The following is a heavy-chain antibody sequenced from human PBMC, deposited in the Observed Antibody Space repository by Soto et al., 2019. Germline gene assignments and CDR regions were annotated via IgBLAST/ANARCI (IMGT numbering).Heavy chain of an antibody. CDR1: GYTFTGYY. V-gene: IGHV1-2*04. CDR3: ARDTYDYIWGRYRHEAFDI. Sequence: GASVKVSCKASGYTFTGYYMHWVRQAPGQGLEWMGWINPNSGGTNYAQKFQGWVTMTRDTSISTAYMELSRLGSDDTAVYYCARDTYDYIWGRYRHEAFDIWGQGTMVTVSS. CDR2: INPNSGGT. J-gene: IGHJ3*02. D-gene: IGHD3-16*02.